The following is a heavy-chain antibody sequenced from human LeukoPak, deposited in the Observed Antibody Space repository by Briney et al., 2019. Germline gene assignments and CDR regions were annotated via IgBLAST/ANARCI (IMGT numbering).Heavy chain of an antibody. CDR1: GFTFSSYA. V-gene: IGHV3-23*01. J-gene: IGHJ4*02. D-gene: IGHD3-3*01. Sequence: GGSLRLSCGASGFTFSSYAIIWVRQAPGKGLEWVSAISGSGGSTDYADSVKGRFTISRDNSKNTLYLQMNSLRAEDTAVYYCSKESFGLVIYFDYWGQGTLVTVSS. CDR2: ISGSGGST. CDR3: SKESFGLVIYFDY.